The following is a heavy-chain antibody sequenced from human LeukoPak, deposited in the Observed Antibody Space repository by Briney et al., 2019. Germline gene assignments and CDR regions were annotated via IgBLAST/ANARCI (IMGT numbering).Heavy chain of an antibody. CDR1: GGSISSYS. J-gene: IGHJ6*03. V-gene: IGHV4-59*01. D-gene: IGHD1-26*01. Sequence: PSETLSLTCTVSGGSISSYSWSWIRQPPGKGLEWIGYFSYSGSTNYNPSLKSRVTISVDTSKNQFSLKLSSVTAADTAVYYCARGKVGATAVGYYYYYMDVWGKGTTVTVSS. CDR2: FSYSGST. CDR3: ARGKVGATAVGYYYYYMDV.